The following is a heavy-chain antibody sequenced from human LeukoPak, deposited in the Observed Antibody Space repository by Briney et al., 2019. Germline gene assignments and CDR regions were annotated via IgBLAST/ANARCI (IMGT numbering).Heavy chain of an antibody. CDR3: AKEGYGDYGGGTFDM. V-gene: IGHV3-30*18. CDR2: ISYDGSNK. D-gene: IGHD4-17*01. J-gene: IGHJ3*02. CDR1: GSTFSSFG. Sequence: PGGSLRLSCAASGSTFSSFGMHWVRQAPGKGLEWVAVISYDGSNKYYADSVKGRFTISRDSSKNTLFLQMSSLRVEDTAVYYCAKEGYGDYGGGTFDMWGQGTMVTVSS.